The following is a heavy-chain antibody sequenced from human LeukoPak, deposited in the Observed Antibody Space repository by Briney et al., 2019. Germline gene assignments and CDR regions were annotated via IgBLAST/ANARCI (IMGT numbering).Heavy chain of an antibody. J-gene: IGHJ4*02. D-gene: IGHD3-22*01. CDR2: INPNSGGT. CDR1: RYTFTGYY. Sequence: ASVKVSCKASRYTFTGYYMHWVRQAPGQGLEWMGWINPNSGGTNYAQKFQGRVTMTRDTSISTAYMELSRLRSDDTAVYYCARVRGHYDRRELDYWGQGTLVTVSS. CDR3: ARVRGHYDRRELDY. V-gene: IGHV1-2*02.